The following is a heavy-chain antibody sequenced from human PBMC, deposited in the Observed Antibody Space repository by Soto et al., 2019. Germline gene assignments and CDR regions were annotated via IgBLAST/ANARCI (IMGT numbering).Heavy chain of an antibody. CDR1: GGSISSGGYS. CDR3: ARRIHPYWYFDL. J-gene: IGHJ2*01. CDR2: IYHSGST. V-gene: IGHV4-30-2*01. D-gene: IGHD5-18*01. Sequence: QLQLQESGSGLVKPSQTLSLTCAVSGGSISSGGYSWSWIRQPPGKGLEWIGYIYHSGSTYYNPSLKSRVTIAVDRSKTQFSLQLSSVTAADTAVYYCARRIHPYWYFDLWGRGTLVTVSS.